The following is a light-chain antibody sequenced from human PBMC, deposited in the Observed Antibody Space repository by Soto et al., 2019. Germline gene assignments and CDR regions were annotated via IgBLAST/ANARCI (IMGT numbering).Light chain of an antibody. V-gene: IGLV1-51*01. CDR3: GTWDSSLDAGA. Sequence: QSVLTQPPSVSAAPGQKVTISCSGSNSNIGSNSVSWYQQLPGTAPKLLIYDNDKRPSEIPDRFSGSRSGTSATLGIAGLQPGDEADYYCGTWDSSLDAGAFGGGTKLTVL. CDR1: NSNIGSNS. CDR2: DND. J-gene: IGLJ2*01.